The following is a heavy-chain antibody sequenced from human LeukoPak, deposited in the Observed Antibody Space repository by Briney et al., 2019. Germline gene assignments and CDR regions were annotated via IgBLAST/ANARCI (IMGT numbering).Heavy chain of an antibody. V-gene: IGHV4-39*07. J-gene: IGHJ6*02. CDR3: ARGRLLFGVVTPYGMDV. CDR1: GGSVSSSTYY. D-gene: IGHD3-3*01. CDR2: VYYSGST. Sequence: SETLSLTCSVCGGSVSSSTYYWGWIRQPPGKGLEWIGSVYYSGSTNYNPSLKSRVTISVDTSKNQFSLKLSSVTAADTAVYYCARGRLLFGVVTPYGMDVWGQGTTVTVSS.